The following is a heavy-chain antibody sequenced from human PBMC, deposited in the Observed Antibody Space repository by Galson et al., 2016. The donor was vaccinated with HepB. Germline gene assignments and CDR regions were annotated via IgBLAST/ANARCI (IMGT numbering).Heavy chain of an antibody. CDR2: ISSSDRTI. CDR1: GFTFSTYS. D-gene: IGHD4-17*01. CDR3: ARHRVAYGDSVDAFDV. Sequence: SLRLSCAASGFTFSTYSMNWVRQAPGQGLEWLSYISSSDRTISYADSVKGRFTVSRDNAQNSLYLQINSLRDEDTALYYCARHRVAYGDSVDAFDVWGRGTMVTVAS. J-gene: IGHJ3*01. V-gene: IGHV3-48*02.